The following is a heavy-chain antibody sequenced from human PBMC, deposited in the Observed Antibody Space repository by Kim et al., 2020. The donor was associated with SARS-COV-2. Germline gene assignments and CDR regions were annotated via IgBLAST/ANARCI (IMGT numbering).Heavy chain of an antibody. CDR3: ARDGEQQLADY. CDR2: T. D-gene: IGHD6-13*01. V-gene: IGHV1-3*01. J-gene: IGHJ4*02. Sequence: TKYSQKFQGRVTITRDTSASTAYMELSSLRSEDTAVYYCARDGEQQLADYWGQGTLVTVSS.